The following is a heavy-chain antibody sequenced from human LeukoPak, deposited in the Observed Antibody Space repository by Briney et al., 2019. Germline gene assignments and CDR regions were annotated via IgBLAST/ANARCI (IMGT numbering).Heavy chain of an antibody. Sequence: SETLSLTCTVSGGSISSYYWSWIRQPAGKGLEWIGRIYTSGSTNYNPSLKSRVTMSVDTSKNQFSLKLSSVTAADTAVYYRARDVKYYDFWSGYSGPFDYWGQGTLVTVSS. D-gene: IGHD3-3*01. CDR1: GGSISSYY. V-gene: IGHV4-4*07. J-gene: IGHJ4*02. CDR3: ARDVKYYDFWSGYSGPFDY. CDR2: IYTSGST.